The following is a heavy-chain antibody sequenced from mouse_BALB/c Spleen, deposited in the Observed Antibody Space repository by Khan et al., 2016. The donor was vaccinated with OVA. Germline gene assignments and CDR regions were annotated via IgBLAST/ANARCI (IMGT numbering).Heavy chain of an antibody. V-gene: IGHV3-2*02. D-gene: IGHD1-1*01. CDR3: ARVNYYGYYFDY. J-gene: IGHJ2*01. CDR2: ISYSGGT. Sequence: EVKLLESGPGLVKPSQSLSLTCTVTGYSITSGYAWNWIRQFPGNKLEWMGYISYSGGTSYNPSLKSRISITRDTSKNQFFLPLNYVTTEDTATYSCARVNYYGYYFDYWGQGTPLTVSS. CDR1: GYSITSGYA.